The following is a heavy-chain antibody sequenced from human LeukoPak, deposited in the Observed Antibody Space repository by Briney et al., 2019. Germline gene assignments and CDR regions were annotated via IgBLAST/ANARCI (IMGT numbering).Heavy chain of an antibody. CDR3: ARGGSPYYYASGSYSADYYYYYMDV. CDR2: IGSSTTYI. D-gene: IGHD3-10*01. J-gene: IGHJ6*03. Sequence: GGSLRLSCAASGFTFSSYSMNWVRQAPGKGLEWVSSIGSSTTYIYYADSVKGRFTISGDNAKNSLYLQMNSLRAEDTAVYYCARGGSPYYYASGSYSADYYYYYMDVWGKGTTVTVSS. CDR1: GFTFSSYS. V-gene: IGHV3-21*01.